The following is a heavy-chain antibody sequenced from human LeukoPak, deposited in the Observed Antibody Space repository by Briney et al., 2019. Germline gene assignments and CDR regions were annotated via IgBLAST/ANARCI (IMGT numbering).Heavy chain of an antibody. CDR2: IYSGGST. CDR1: GFTVSSNY. CDR3: ARERGGSAFDI. V-gene: IGHV3-53*01. D-gene: IGHD3-10*01. Sequence: PGGSLRLSCAASGFTVSSNYMSWVRQAPGKGLEWVSVIYSGGSTYYADSVKGRFTISRDNSKNTLYLQMNSLRAEDTAVYYCARERGGSAFDIWGQGTMVTVSS. J-gene: IGHJ3*02.